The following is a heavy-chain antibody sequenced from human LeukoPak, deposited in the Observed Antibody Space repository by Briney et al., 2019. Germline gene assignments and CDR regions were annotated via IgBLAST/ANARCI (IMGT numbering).Heavy chain of an antibody. CDR2: ISYDGSNK. Sequence: GGSLRLSCAASGFTFSSYGMHWVRQAPGKGLEWVAVISYDGSNKYYADSVKGRFTISRDNSKNTLYLQMNSLRAEDTAVYYCARDLYIAEKDAFDIWGQGTMVTVSS. CDR3: ARDLYIAEKDAFDI. D-gene: IGHD6-13*01. CDR1: GFTFSSYG. V-gene: IGHV3-30*19. J-gene: IGHJ3*02.